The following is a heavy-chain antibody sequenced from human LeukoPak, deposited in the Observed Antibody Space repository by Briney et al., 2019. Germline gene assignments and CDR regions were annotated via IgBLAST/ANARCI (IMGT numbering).Heavy chain of an antibody. V-gene: IGHV3-49*04. CDR2: IRSKAYGGTT. Sequence: GRSLRLSCTASGFTFGDYAMSWVRQAPGKGLEWVGFIRSKAYGGTTEYAASVKGRFTISRDDSKSTAHLQMNSLKTEDTAVYYCTRAGRTLRTSGSWYNWGQGTLVTVSS. CDR3: TRAGRTLRTSGSWYN. J-gene: IGHJ4*02. CDR1: GFTFGDYA. D-gene: IGHD6-13*01.